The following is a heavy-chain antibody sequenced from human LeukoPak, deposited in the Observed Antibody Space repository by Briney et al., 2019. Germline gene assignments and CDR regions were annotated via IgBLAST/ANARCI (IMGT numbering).Heavy chain of an antibody. CDR2: ISHSGST. J-gene: IGHJ5*02. CDR1: GGSFSGYF. D-gene: IGHD3-22*01. CDR3: ARQDYYDSSGHNWFDP. Sequence: SETLSLTCAVSGGSFSGYFWSWIRQPPGKGLEWIGEISHSGSTNYNPSLKSRVTISVDTSKNQFSLKLSSVIAADTAVYYCARQDYYDSSGHNWFDPWGQGTLVTVSS. V-gene: IGHV4-34*01.